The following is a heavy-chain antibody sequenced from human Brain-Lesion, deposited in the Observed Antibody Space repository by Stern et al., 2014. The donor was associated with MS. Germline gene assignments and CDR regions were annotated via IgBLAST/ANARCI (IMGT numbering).Heavy chain of an antibody. CDR3: ATLSPGAGGNYYRHFDY. V-gene: IGHV1-24*01. D-gene: IGHD1-26*01. CDR1: GYTLTELS. CDR2: FDPEDGET. J-gene: IGHJ4*02. Sequence: QVQLVQSGAEVKKPGASVKVSCKVSGYTLTELSMHWVRQAPRKGLEWMGGFDPEDGETIYAQKFQGRVTMTEDTSTDTAYMELSSLRSEDAGGGGCATLSPGAGGNYYRHFDYWGQGTLVTVSS.